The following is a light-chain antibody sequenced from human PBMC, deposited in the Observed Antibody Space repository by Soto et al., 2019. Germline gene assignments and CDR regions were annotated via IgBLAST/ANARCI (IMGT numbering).Light chain of an antibody. Sequence: DIQMTQSHSALPASVGDRVTVTCRASQSISNWLAWYQQQPGRAPQLLISKASSLESGVPSRFSGSGFGTEFTLTISSLQPDDFATYYCQQYNSYRAFGQGSNVDIK. CDR3: QQYNSYRA. J-gene: IGKJ1*01. V-gene: IGKV1-5*03. CDR1: QSISNW. CDR2: KAS.